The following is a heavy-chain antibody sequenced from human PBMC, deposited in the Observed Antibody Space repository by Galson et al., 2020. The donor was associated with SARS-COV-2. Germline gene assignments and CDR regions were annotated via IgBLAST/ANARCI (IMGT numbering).Heavy chain of an antibody. CDR3: ARDLLPRNGYGMDV. Sequence: GESLKISCAASGFTFSSYGMHWVRQAPGKGLEWVAVIWYDGSNKYYADSVKGRFTISRDNSKNTLYLQMNSLRAEDTAVYYCARDLLPRNGYGMDVWGQGTTVTVSS. CDR2: IWYDGSNK. CDR1: GFTFSSYG. J-gene: IGHJ6*02. D-gene: IGHD2-8*01. V-gene: IGHV3-33*01.